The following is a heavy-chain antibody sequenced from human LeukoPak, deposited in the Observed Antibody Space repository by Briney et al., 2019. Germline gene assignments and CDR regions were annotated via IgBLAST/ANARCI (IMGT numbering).Heavy chain of an antibody. CDR3: ARRTVVVVPAADAFDI. V-gene: IGHV5-51*01. J-gene: IGHJ3*02. D-gene: IGHD2-2*01. Sequence: GESLKISCKGSGYSFTSYWIGWVRQMPGKGLEWMGIIYPGDSDTRYSPSFQGQVTISADKSISTAYLQWSSLKASDTAMYYCARRTVVVVPAADAFDIWGQGTMVTVSS. CDR1: GYSFTSYW. CDR2: IYPGDSDT.